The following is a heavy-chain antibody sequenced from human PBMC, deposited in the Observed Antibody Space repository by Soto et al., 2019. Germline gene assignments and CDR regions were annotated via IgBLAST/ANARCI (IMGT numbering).Heavy chain of an antibody. CDR1: GFTFSSYG. CDR3: AVGSRRYYYYRMDV. J-gene: IGHJ6*02. Sequence: GGSLRLSCAASGFTFSSYGMHWVRQAPGKGLEWVAVIWYDGSNKYYADSVKGRFTISRDNSKNTLYLQMNSLRAEDTAVYYCAVGSRRYYYYRMDVWGQGTTVTVSS. D-gene: IGHD6-13*01. CDR2: IWYDGSNK. V-gene: IGHV3-33*01.